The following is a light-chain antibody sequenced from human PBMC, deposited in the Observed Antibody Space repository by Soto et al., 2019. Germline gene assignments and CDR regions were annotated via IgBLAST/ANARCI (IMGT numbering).Light chain of an antibody. J-gene: IGLJ3*02. CDR3: NSFRTNYTWL. CDR1: SSDVGVYTH. V-gene: IGLV2-14*01. CDR2: EVS. Sequence: QSALTQPASVSGSPGQSITISCTGTSSDVGVYTHVSWYQQHPGNAPKLKIYEVSNRPSGVSNRFSGSKSGNTASLTISGLQTEDEADYYCNSFRTNYTWLFGGGTKVTAL.